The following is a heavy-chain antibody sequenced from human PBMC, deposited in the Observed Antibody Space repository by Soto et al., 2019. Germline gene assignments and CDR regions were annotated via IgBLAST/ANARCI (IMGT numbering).Heavy chain of an antibody. J-gene: IGHJ4*02. D-gene: IGHD4-17*01. CDR2: IYYSGST. CDR3: ARQNSYGDYLYFDY. V-gene: IGHV4-30-4*01. CDR1: GGSISSGDYY. Sequence: SETLSLTCTVYGGSISSGDYYWSWIRQPPGKGLEWIGYIYYSGSTYYNPSLKSRVTISVDTSKNQFSLKLSSVTAADTAVYYCARQNSYGDYLYFDYWGQGTLVTVSS.